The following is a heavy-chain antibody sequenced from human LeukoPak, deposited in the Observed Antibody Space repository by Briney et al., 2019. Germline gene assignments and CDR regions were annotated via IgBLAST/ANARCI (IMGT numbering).Heavy chain of an antibody. D-gene: IGHD6-6*01. Sequence: GSLVKVSCKASGGTSSSYAISWVRQAPGQGLEWMGGIIPIFGTANYAQKFQGRVTITTDESTSTAYMELSSLRSEDTAVYYCARDIKQLRAFDIWGQGTMVTVSS. CDR3: ARDIKQLRAFDI. CDR2: IIPIFGTA. J-gene: IGHJ3*02. V-gene: IGHV1-69*05. CDR1: GGTSSSYA.